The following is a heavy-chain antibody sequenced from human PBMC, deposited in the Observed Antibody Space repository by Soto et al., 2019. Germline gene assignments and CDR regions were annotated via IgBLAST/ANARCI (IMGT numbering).Heavy chain of an antibody. Sequence: GGSLRLSCAASGFTFSSYGMHWVRQAPGKGLEWVAVIWYDGSNKYYADSVKGRFTISRDNSKNTLYLQMNSLRAEDTAVYYCARAIGYNWNSYDYWGQGTLVTVSS. CDR1: GFTFSSYG. CDR3: ARAIGYNWNSYDY. V-gene: IGHV3-33*01. CDR2: IWYDGSNK. D-gene: IGHD1-20*01. J-gene: IGHJ4*02.